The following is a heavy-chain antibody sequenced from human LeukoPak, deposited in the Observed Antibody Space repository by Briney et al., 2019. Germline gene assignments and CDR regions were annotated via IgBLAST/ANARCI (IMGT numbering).Heavy chain of an antibody. V-gene: IGHV1-69*13. CDR1: GGTFSSYA. CDR3: ARVGIAVAGEEDY. D-gene: IGHD6-19*01. J-gene: IGHJ4*02. Sequence: ASVKVSCKASGGTFSSYAISWVRQAPGQGLEWMGGIIPIFGTANYAQKFQGRVTITADESTSTAYMELSSLRSEDTAVYYCARVGIAVAGEEDYWGQGTLVTVSS. CDR2: IIPIFGTA.